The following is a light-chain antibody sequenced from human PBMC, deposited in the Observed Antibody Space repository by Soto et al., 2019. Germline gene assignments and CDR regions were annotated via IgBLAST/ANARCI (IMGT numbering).Light chain of an antibody. CDR2: AAS. CDR1: QSVSSSH. V-gene: IGKV3-20*01. J-gene: IGKJ5*01. Sequence: VLTMPPCALSLPPEERATLSCRASQSVSSSHLAWYQHKPGQAPRLLIYAASSRATGSPDRFSGGGSGTDFSLTLSRVEPDDFAVYYCQHCRPFGQGTRLEIK. CDR3: QHCRP.